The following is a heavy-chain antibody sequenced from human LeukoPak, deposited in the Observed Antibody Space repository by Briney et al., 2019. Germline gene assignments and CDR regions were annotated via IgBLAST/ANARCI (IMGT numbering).Heavy chain of an antibody. V-gene: IGHV3-30*02. CDR2: IRNDGSDK. D-gene: IGHD2-8*02. Sequence: PGGSLRVSCAASGFTFRKYGIHWVRQAPGKGLEWVSFIRNDGSDKYYAETVKGRYTISRDASKNTAYLQMNSLRAEDTAVYYCGKDSYWSFEYWGQGTLVTVSS. CDR1: GFTFRKYG. J-gene: IGHJ4*02. CDR3: GKDSYWSFEY.